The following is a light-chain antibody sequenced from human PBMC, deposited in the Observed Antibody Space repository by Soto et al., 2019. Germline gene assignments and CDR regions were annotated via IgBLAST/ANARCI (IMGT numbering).Light chain of an antibody. CDR3: HQYESWPKT. V-gene: IGKV3-20*01. J-gene: IGKJ1*01. CDR2: GAS. Sequence: EIVLSQSPGTLSLSQGERATLSCRASQSVSSSYLAWYQQKPGQAPRLLIYGASSRATGIPDRFSGSGSGTEFTLTISSLQSEDFAVYFCHQYESWPKTFGQGTNVAIK. CDR1: QSVSSSY.